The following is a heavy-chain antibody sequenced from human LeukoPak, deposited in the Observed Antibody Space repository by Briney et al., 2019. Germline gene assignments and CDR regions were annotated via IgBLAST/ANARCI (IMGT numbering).Heavy chain of an antibody. J-gene: IGHJ4*02. CDR3: ARRSGSYFDY. Sequence: PSQTLSLTCTVSGGSISSGDYYWSWIRQPPGKGLEWIGEINHSGSTNYNPSLKSRVTISVDTSKNQFSLKLSSVTAADTAVYYCARRSGSYFDYWGQGTLVTVSS. CDR2: INHSGST. V-gene: IGHV4-30-4*08. D-gene: IGHD1-26*01. CDR1: GGSISSGDYY.